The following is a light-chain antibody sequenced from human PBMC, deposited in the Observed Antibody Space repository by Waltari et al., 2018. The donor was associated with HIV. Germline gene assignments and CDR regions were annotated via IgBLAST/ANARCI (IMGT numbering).Light chain of an antibody. CDR1: QSLVYSDGNTY. J-gene: IGKJ4*01. Sequence: DVVMTQSPLSLPVTLGQPASISCRSSQSLVYSDGNTYLNWFQQRPGQSPRRLIYKVSNRDSGVPDRFSGSGSGTDFTLTISSLEPEDFATYFCQQASSFPLTFGGGTRVEIK. CDR2: KVS. CDR3: QQASSFPLT. V-gene: IGKV2-30*01.